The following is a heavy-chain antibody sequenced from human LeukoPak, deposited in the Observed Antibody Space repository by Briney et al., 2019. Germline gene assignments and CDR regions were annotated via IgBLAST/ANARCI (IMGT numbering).Heavy chain of an antibody. D-gene: IGHD2-15*01. CDR2: ISYDGSNK. V-gene: IGHV3-30*18. CDR3: AKEGYCSGGSCYGLDY. CDR1: GFPFSSYG. Sequence: GGSLRLSCAASGFPFSSYGMHWVRRAPGKGLEWVAVISYDGSNKYYADSVKGRFTISRDNSKNTLYLQMNSLRAEDTAVYYCAKEGYCSGGSCYGLDYWGQGALVTVSS. J-gene: IGHJ4*02.